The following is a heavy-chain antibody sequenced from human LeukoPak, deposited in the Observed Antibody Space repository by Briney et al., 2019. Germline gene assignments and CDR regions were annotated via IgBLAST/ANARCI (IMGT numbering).Heavy chain of an antibody. J-gene: IGHJ3*02. CDR1: GGSVTNYY. D-gene: IGHD6-19*01. CDR3: ARDRIQWLQGASHI. CDR2: VXHXXSX. Sequence: KPSETLSLTCTVSGGSVTNYYXXXIRQPXGKXXXXXGYVXHXXSXXXNPSLXXRXTXSIXTSKNQFSLTLRSVPAAAPAVYYCARDRIQWLQGASHIWGQGTMVTVSS. V-gene: IGHV4-59*02.